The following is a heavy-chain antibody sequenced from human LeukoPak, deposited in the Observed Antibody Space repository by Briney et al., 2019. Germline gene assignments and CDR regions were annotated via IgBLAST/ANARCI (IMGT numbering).Heavy chain of an antibody. CDR3: AKDRRRFWSGYLDY. CDR1: GFSLSSYA. CDR2: ISDSGSST. J-gene: IGHJ4*02. V-gene: IGHV3-23*01. D-gene: IGHD3-3*01. Sequence: GGSLRLSCAASGFSLSSYAMSWVRQAPGKGLEWVSGISDSGSSTYYADSVKGRFTISRDNSKNTLYLQMNSLTAEDTAVYYCAKDRRRFWSGYLDYWGQGALVTVSP.